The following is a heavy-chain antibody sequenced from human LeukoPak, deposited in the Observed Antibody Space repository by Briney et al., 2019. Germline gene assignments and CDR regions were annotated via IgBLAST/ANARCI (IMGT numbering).Heavy chain of an antibody. J-gene: IGHJ4*02. D-gene: IGHD1-26*01. Sequence: PGESLRLSCAASGFTFKKYWRNWARQPPGKGLDWVTNIKPDGSEKYYVDSVKGRFTISRDNARNSLYLQMNSLRAEDTALYYCARDTVGVTDYWGQGTLVTVSS. CDR1: GFTFKKYW. CDR3: ARDTVGVTDY. V-gene: IGHV3-7*01. CDR2: IKPDGSEK.